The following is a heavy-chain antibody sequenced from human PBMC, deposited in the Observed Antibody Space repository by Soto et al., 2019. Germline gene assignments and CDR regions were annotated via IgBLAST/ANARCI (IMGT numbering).Heavy chain of an antibody. CDR3: ARDFIQLRSGAFDI. V-gene: IGHV3-21*01. CDR1: GFTFSSDS. CDR2: ISSSSSYI. Sequence: GGSLRLSCAASGFTFSSDSMNWVRQAPGKGLEWVSSISSSSSYIYYADSVKGRFTISRDNAKNSLYLQMNSLRAEDTAVYYCARDFIQLRSGAFDIWGQGTMVTVSS. D-gene: IGHD5-18*01. J-gene: IGHJ3*02.